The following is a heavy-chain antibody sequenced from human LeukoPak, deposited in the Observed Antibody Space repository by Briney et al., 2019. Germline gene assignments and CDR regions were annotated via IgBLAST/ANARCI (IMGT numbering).Heavy chain of an antibody. D-gene: IGHD3-10*01. Sequence: KLQGRVTMTTDTSTSTAYMELRSLRSDDTAVYYCARDRGFGESPYFDYWGQGTLVTVSS. J-gene: IGHJ4*02. V-gene: IGHV1-18*01. CDR3: ARDRGFGESPYFDY.